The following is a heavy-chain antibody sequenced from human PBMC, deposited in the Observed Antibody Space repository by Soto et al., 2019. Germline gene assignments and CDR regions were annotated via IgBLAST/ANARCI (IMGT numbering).Heavy chain of an antibody. CDR3: TTVGPYYSVPFDY. J-gene: IGHJ4*02. Sequence: EVYLVQSGGGPVQPGASLQLSCAASGLIFSNYWLHWVRQSPGKGLEWLLRIRFDVTDITYADSVTGRFTIYRDNARNTLYLQMNSLIVEDTGIYFCTTVGPYYSVPFDYCGQGTLVTVSS. CDR1: GLIFSNYW. CDR2: IRFDVTDI. D-gene: IGHD3-10*01. V-gene: IGHV3-74*01.